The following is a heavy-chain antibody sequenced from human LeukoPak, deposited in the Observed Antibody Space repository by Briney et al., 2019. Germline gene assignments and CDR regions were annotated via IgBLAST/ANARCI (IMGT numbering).Heavy chain of an antibody. V-gene: IGHV4-39*07. Sequence: SETPSLTCTVSGGSISSSSYYWSWIRQPPGKGLEWIGEINHSGSTNYNPSLKSRVTISVDTSKNQFSLKLSSVTAADTAVYYCARGRGSSGWTRVVWFDPWGQGTLVTVSS. D-gene: IGHD6-19*01. CDR2: INHSGST. CDR3: ARGRGSSGWTRVVWFDP. J-gene: IGHJ5*02. CDR1: GGSISSSSYY.